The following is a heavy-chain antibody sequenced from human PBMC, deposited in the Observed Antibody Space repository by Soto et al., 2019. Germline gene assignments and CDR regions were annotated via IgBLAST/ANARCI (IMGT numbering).Heavy chain of an antibody. D-gene: IGHD3-3*01. CDR3: AREAHRYYDFWSGYGGHWFDP. V-gene: IGHV4-34*01. Sequence: SETLSLTCAVYGGSFSGYYWSWIRQPPGKGLEWIGEINHSGSTNYNPSLKSRVTISVDTPKNQFSLKLSSVTAADTAVYYCAREAHRYYDFWSGYGGHWFDPWGQGTLVTVSS. J-gene: IGHJ5*02. CDR2: INHSGST. CDR1: GGSFSGYY.